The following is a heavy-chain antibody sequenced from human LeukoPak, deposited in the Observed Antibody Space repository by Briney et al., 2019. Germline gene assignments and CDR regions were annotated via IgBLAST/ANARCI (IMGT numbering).Heavy chain of an antibody. CDR2: INPSGSST. J-gene: IGHJ5*02. Sequence: ASVKVSCKVSGYTLTDLSMHWVRQAPGKGLEWMGLINPSGSSTIYAQKFQGRVTMTRDMSTSTDYMELSSLRSEDTAVYYCARDNSVGDYAWWFDPWGQGTLVTVSS. V-gene: IGHV1-46*01. CDR1: GYTLTDLS. D-gene: IGHD1-26*01. CDR3: ARDNSVGDYAWWFDP.